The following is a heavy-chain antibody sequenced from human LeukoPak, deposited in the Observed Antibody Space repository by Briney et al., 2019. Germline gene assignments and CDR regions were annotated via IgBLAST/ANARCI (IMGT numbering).Heavy chain of an antibody. CDR2: ISGSGGST. D-gene: IGHD4-17*01. CDR3: AKDQGYGDYSLGY. CDR1: GFTFSSYA. Sequence: GGSLRLSCAASGFTFSSYAMSWVRQAPGKGLEWVSAISGSGGSTYYADSVKGRFTISRDNSKNTLYLQMNGLRAEDTAVYYCAKDQGYGDYSLGYWGQGTLVTVSS. V-gene: IGHV3-23*01. J-gene: IGHJ4*02.